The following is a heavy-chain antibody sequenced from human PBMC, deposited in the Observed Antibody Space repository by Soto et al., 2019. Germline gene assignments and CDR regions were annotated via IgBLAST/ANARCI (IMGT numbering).Heavy chain of an antibody. CDR1: GYTFTSYG. V-gene: IGHV1-18*01. CDR3: ARDRADAGIAVAGTSSCSVH. CDR2: ISAYNGNT. D-gene: IGHD6-19*01. J-gene: IGHJ4*02. Sequence: ASVKVSCKASGYTFTSYGISWVRQAPGQGLEWMGWISAYNGNTNYAQKLQGRVTMTTDTSTSTAYMELSSLRSDDTAVYYCARDRADAGIAVAGTSSCSVHWGQGTLVTASS.